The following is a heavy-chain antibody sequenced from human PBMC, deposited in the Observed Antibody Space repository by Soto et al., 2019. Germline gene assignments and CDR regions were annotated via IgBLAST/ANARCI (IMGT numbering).Heavy chain of an antibody. D-gene: IGHD4-17*01. J-gene: IGHJ4*02. CDR1: GGSISSYY. CDR3: ARVAYGGALYYFDY. CDR2: IYYSGST. Sequence: PSETLSLTCTVSGGSISSYYWSWIRQPPGKGLEWIGYIYYSGSTNYNPSLKSRVTISVDTSKNQFSLKLSSVTAADTAVYYCARVAYGGALYYFDYWGQGTLVTVSS. V-gene: IGHV4-59*01.